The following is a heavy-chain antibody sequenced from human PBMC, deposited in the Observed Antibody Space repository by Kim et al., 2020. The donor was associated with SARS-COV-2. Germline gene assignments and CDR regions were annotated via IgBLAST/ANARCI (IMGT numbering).Heavy chain of an antibody. J-gene: IGHJ4*02. V-gene: IGHV5-10-1*01. D-gene: IGHD6-13*01. Sequence: YSPTFQGNVTISADKSISTAYLQWSSLKASDTAMYYCARRLYGGSSPQDYWGQGTLVTVSS. CDR3: ARRLYGGSSPQDY.